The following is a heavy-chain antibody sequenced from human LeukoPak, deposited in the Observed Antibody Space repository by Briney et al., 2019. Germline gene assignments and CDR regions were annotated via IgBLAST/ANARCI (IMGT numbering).Heavy chain of an antibody. CDR1: SVSMTNYY. CDR2: IYYTGRT. Sequence: SETLSLTCTVSSVSMTNYYWSWIRHPPGKGLEWIGNIYYTGRTNYNPSLKTRITMPVDTSKTQFSLKLNSETAADTAAYYCARQNHDSSGLTSFDPWGQGTLVTVSS. J-gene: IGHJ5*02. CDR3: ARQNHDSSGLTSFDP. D-gene: IGHD3-22*01. V-gene: IGHV4-59*08.